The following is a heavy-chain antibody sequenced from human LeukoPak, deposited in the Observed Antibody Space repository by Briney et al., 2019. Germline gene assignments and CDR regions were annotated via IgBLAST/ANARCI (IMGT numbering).Heavy chain of an antibody. Sequence: GGSLRLSCAASGFTFSSYAMSWVRQAPGKGLEWVSVIYSGGSTYYADSVKGRFTISRDNSKNTLYLQMNSLRAEDTAVYYCARASGITIFGVAKGAFDIWGKGTRVTVSS. CDR1: GFTFSSYA. CDR2: IYSGGST. V-gene: IGHV3-53*01. CDR3: ARASGITIFGVAKGAFDI. D-gene: IGHD3-3*01. J-gene: IGHJ3*02.